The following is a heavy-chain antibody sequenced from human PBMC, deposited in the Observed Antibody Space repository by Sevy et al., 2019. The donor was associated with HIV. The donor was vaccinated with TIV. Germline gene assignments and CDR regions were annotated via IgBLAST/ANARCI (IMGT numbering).Heavy chain of an antibody. Sequence: ASVKVSCKASGYTFTSYGISWVRQAPGQGLEWMGWISAYNGNTNYAQRLQGRVTMTTDTSTSTAYMELRSLRSDDTAVYYCAREGYYGSGSPYYFDYWGQGTLVTVSS. CDR1: GYTFTSYG. V-gene: IGHV1-18*01. CDR2: ISAYNGNT. CDR3: AREGYYGSGSPYYFDY. D-gene: IGHD3-10*01. J-gene: IGHJ4*02.